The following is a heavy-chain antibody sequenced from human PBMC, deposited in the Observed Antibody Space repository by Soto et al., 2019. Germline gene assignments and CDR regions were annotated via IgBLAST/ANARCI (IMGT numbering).Heavy chain of an antibody. CDR1: GFTFSSYG. D-gene: IGHD2-2*01. CDR3: ARVLMSSTSWPGYGDFDI. Sequence: GGSLRLSCAASGFTFSSYGMHWVRQAPGKGLEWVAVIWYDGSNKYYADSVKGRFTISRDNSKNTLYLQMNSLRAEDTAVYYCARVLMSSTSWPGYGDFDIWGQGTRVTVSS. V-gene: IGHV3-33*01. J-gene: IGHJ3*02. CDR2: IWYDGSNK.